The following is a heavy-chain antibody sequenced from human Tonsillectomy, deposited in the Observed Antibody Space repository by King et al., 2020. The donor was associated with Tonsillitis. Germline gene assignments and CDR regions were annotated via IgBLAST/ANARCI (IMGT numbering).Heavy chain of an antibody. D-gene: IGHD5-12*01. Sequence: QLQLQESGPGLVKPSETLSLTCTVSGGSISSYYWSWIRQPPGKGLEWIGYIYYSGSTNYNPSLKSRVTISVDTSKNQFSLKLSSVTAADTAVYYCARKVFDGATINHNHWYFDLWGRGTLVTVSS. J-gene: IGHJ2*01. CDR2: IYYSGST. CDR3: ARKVFDGATINHNHWYFDL. V-gene: IGHV4-59*08. CDR1: GGSISSYY.